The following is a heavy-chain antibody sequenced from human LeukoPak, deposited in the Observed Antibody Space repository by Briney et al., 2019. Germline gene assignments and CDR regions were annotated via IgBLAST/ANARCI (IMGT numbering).Heavy chain of an antibody. J-gene: IGHJ3*02. CDR1: GGSFSGYY. CDR3: ARGLVVVVAAIDAFDI. V-gene: IGHV4-34*01. D-gene: IGHD2-15*01. CDR2: INHSGST. Sequence: PSETLSLTCAVYGGSFSGYYWSWIRQPPGKRLEWIGEINHSGSTNYNPSLKSRVTISVDTSKNQFSLKLSSVTAADTAVYYCARGLVVVVAAIDAFDIWGQGTMVTVSS.